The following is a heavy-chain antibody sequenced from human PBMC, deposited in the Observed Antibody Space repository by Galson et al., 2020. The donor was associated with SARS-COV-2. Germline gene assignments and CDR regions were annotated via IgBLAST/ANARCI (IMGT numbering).Heavy chain of an antibody. CDR3: ARVGWFEAFDY. D-gene: IGHD2-15*01. Sequence: PSETLSLTCAVYGGSFSGYWSWIRQPPGKGLEWIGEINHSGSTNYNPSLKSRVTISVDTSKNQFSLKLSSVTAADTAVYYCARVGWFEAFDYWGQGTLVTVSS. CDR1: GGSFSGY. V-gene: IGHV4-34*01. J-gene: IGHJ4*02. CDR2: INHSGST.